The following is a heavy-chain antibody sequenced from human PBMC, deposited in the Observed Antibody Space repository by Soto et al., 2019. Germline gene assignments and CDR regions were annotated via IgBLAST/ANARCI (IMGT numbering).Heavy chain of an antibody. Sequence: GGSLRLSCGASGFTFSIQPMSWVRQAPGKGLEWVSSIGANGGSTYYADSVKGRFTISRDNSKNTLSLQMNSLRAEDTAIYFCTKDEADSSYYYYMDVWGKGTTVTVSS. J-gene: IGHJ6*03. CDR2: IGANGGST. CDR3: TKDEADSSYYYYMDV. D-gene: IGHD2-15*01. CDR1: GFTFSIQP. V-gene: IGHV3-23*01.